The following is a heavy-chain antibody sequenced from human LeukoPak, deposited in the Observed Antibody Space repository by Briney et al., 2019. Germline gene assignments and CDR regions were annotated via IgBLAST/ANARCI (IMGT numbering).Heavy chain of an antibody. CDR2: ISYDGSDK. CDR1: GYAFSSYD. Sequence: PGRSLRLSCAASGYAFSSYDMHWVRLAPGKGLEWVAVISYDGSDKYYVDSVKGRFTISRDNSKNTLYLQMNSLKAEDAAVYYCARVLSGSFDNYFDYWGQGTLVTVSS. V-gene: IGHV3-30*03. J-gene: IGHJ4*02. D-gene: IGHD1-26*01. CDR3: ARVLSGSFDNYFDY.